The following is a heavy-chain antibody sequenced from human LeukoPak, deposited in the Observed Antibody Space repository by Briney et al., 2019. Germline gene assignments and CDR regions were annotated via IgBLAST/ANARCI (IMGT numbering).Heavy chain of an antibody. D-gene: IGHD6-6*01. CDR2: INPNSGGT. CDR1: GYTFTGYY. J-gene: IGHJ4*02. CDR3: VGSSSSGGYFDY. Sequence: ASVKVSCKASGYTFTGYYMHWVRQAPGQGLEWMGWINPNSGGTNYAQKFQGRVTMTRDTSISTAYMELSRLRSEDTAVYYCVGSSSSGGYFDYWGQGTLVTVSS. V-gene: IGHV1-2*02.